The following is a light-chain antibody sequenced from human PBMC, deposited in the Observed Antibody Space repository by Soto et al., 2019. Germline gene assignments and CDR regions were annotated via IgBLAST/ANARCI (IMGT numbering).Light chain of an antibody. CDR3: QYYGISPGT. J-gene: IGKJ1*01. V-gene: IGKV3-20*01. CDR1: QSINNNY. Sequence: EIVLTQSPGTLSLSPGERATLSCRASQSINNNYLAWYQHKPGQAPGLLIYDASSRATGIPDRFSGSGSGTDFTLTISRLEPEDFAVYYCQYYGISPGTFGQGTKVEIK. CDR2: DAS.